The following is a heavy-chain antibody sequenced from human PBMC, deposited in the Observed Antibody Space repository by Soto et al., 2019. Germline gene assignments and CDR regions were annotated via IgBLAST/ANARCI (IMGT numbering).Heavy chain of an antibody. CDR3: ARVDTAMLNYYYYGMDV. V-gene: IGHV4-39*01. Sequence: SETLSLTCTVSGGSISSSSYYWGWIRQPPGKGLEWIGSIYYSGSTYYNPSLKSRVTISVDTSKNQFSLKLSSVTAADTAVYYCARVDTAMLNYYYYGMDVWGQGTTVTVSS. CDR2: IYYSGST. D-gene: IGHD5-18*01. CDR1: GGSISSSSYY. J-gene: IGHJ6*02.